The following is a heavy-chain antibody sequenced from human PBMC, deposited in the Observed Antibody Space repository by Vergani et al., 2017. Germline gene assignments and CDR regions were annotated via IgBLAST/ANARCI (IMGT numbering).Heavy chain of an antibody. J-gene: IGHJ5*02. CDR2: IGKDGINT. Sequence: QVQLVESAGGVVQPGGSLRLSCAASGFTFSNFGMHWIRQAPGTGLEWLAYIGKDGINTRYRDAVKGRFTVSRDKSKDILYLQMDSLRREDTALYYFAKYLRDSTNGLPESWGPGTLVIVSS. V-gene: IGHV3-30*02. CDR3: AKYLRDSTNGLPES. D-gene: IGHD2-21*02. CDR1: GFTFSNFG.